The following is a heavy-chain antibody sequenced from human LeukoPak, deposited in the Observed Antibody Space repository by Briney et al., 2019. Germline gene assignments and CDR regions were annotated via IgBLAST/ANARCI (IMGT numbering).Heavy chain of an antibody. V-gene: IGHV3-23*01. Sequence: QPGGSLRLSCVGSAFPISDHAMSWVRQAPGKGLEWVSVISAGGTRTTCSDSVKGRFTVSRDNSENILYLQMNSLRAEDTAVYYCAKDDMGIIASSVDYFGLDVWGQGTTVTVSS. CDR3: AKDDMGIIASSVDYFGLDV. CDR2: ISAGGTRT. D-gene: IGHD5/OR15-5a*01. J-gene: IGHJ6*02. CDR1: AFPISDHA.